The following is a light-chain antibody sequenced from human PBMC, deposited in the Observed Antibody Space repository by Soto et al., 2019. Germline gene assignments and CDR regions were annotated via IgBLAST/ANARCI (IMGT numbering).Light chain of an antibody. CDR1: QSVSSTY. CDR2: GAS. Sequence: EIVLTQSPGTLSLSPGERATLSCRASQSVSSTYLAWYQQKLGQAPRLLIYGASSRATGIPDRFSGSGSGTDFTLTISRLAPEDFAVYDCQEYGSSSYTFGQGTNLEIK. V-gene: IGKV3-20*01. J-gene: IGKJ2*01. CDR3: QEYGSSSYT.